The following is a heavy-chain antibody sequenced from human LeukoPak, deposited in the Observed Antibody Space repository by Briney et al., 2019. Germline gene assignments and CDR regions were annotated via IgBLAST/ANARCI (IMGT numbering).Heavy chain of an antibody. CDR3: ARKRSCTSCYVTFDY. CDR2: IYYSGST. J-gene: IGHJ4*02. CDR1: GGSISSGGYY. D-gene: IGHD2-2*01. V-gene: IGHV4-31*03. Sequence: PSQTLSLTCTVSGGSISSGGYYWSWIRQHPGKGLEWIGYIYYSGSTYYNPSLKSRVTISVDTSKNQFSLKLSSMTAADTAVYYCARKRSCTSCYVTFDYWGQGTLVTVSS.